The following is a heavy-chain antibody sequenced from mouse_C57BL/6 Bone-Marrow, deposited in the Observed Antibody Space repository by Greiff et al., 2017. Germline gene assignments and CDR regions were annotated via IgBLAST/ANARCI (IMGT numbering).Heavy chain of an antibody. V-gene: IGHV1-80*01. CDR1: GYAFSSYW. CDR3: AREGYGSGYDWFAY. J-gene: IGHJ3*01. CDR2: IYPGDGDT. D-gene: IGHD1-1*01. Sequence: QVQLQQSGAELVKPGASVKISCKASGYAFSSYWMNWVKQRPGKGLEWIGQIYPGDGDTNYNGKFKGKATLTADKSSSTAYMQLSSLTSEDSAVYFCAREGYGSGYDWFAYWGQGTLVTVSA.